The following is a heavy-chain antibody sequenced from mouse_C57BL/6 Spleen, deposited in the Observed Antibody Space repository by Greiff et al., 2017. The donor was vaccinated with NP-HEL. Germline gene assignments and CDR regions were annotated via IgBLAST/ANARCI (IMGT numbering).Heavy chain of an antibody. CDR3: ASPIYYDYGTWFAY. CDR2: IDPSDSYT. D-gene: IGHD2-4*01. Sequence: QVQLKQSGAELVRPGTSVKLSCKASGYTFTSYWMHWVKQRPGQGLEWIGVIDPSDSYTNYNQKFKGKATLTVDTSSSTAYMQLSSLTSEDSAVYYCASPIYYDYGTWFAYWGQGTLVTVSA. CDR1: GYTFTSYW. V-gene: IGHV1-59*01. J-gene: IGHJ3*01.